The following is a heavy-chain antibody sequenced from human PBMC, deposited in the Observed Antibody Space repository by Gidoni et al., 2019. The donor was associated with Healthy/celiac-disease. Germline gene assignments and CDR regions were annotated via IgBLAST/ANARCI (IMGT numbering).Heavy chain of an antibody. J-gene: IGHJ3*02. V-gene: IGHV4-39*01. CDR2: IYYSGST. CDR3: ASADDILTGLDAFDI. CDR1: GGSISSSSYY. Sequence: QLQLQESGPGLVKPSETLSLTCTVSGGSISSSSYYWGWIRQPPGKGLEWIGSIYYSGSTYYNPSLKSRVTISVDTSKNQFSLKLSSVTAADTAVYYCASADDILTGLDAFDIWGQGTMVTVSS. D-gene: IGHD3-9*01.